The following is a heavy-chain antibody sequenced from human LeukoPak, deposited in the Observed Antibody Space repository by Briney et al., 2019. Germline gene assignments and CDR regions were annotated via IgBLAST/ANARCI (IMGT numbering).Heavy chain of an antibody. CDR2: IYYSGST. D-gene: IGHD3-3*01. Sequence: PSETLSLTCTVSGGSISSYYWSWIRQPPGKGLEWIGYIYYSGSTNYNPSLKSRVTISVDTSKNQFSPKLSSVTAADTAVYYCARDPSLHDFWSGEQGTYAFDIWGQGTMVTVSS. CDR1: GGSISSYY. J-gene: IGHJ3*02. V-gene: IGHV4-59*01. CDR3: ARDPSLHDFWSGEQGTYAFDI.